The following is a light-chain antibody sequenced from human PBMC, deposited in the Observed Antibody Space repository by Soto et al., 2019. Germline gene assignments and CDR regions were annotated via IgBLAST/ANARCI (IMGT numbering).Light chain of an antibody. CDR1: QSVSSN. Sequence: DIVMTQSPATLSVSPGERATLSCRASQSVSSNLAWYQQKPGQAPRLLIYSASTRATGTPARFSGSGSGTEFTLTISSLQSEDFAVYYWQQYNNWPISFGQGTRLEIK. V-gene: IGKV3-15*01. CDR2: SAS. CDR3: QQYNNWPIS. J-gene: IGKJ5*01.